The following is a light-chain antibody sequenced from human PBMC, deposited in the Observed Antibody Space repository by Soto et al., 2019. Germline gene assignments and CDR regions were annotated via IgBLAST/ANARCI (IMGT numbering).Light chain of an antibody. Sequence: EIVLTQSPGTLSLSPGERATLSCRASQRVGTSYLAWYQQKPSQAPRLLFSDASSRATGIPDRFSGSGSGTDFTLTISRLEPDDVAVYFCQQYNNWPPWTFGHGTKVDIK. V-gene: IGKV3-20*01. J-gene: IGKJ1*01. CDR2: DAS. CDR3: QQYNNWPPWT. CDR1: QRVGTSY.